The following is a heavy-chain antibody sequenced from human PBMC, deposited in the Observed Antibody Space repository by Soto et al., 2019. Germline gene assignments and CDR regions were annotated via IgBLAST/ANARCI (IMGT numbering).Heavy chain of an antibody. Sequence: PSETLSLTCTVSGGSISSYYWSWIRQPPGKGLEWIGYIYYSGSTNYNPSLKSRVTISVDTSKNQFSLKLSSVTAADTAVYYCARALNGYNYRYFDYWGQGTLVTVSS. D-gene: IGHD5-12*01. J-gene: IGHJ4*02. CDR3: ARALNGYNYRYFDY. CDR2: IYYSGST. V-gene: IGHV4-59*01. CDR1: GGSISSYY.